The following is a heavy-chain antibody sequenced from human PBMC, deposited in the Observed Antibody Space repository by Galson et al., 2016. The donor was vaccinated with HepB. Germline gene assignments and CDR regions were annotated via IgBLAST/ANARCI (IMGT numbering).Heavy chain of an antibody. CDR3: ARDEPVVQYYFDS. Sequence: SVKVSCKASGYNFKTYGISWVRQAPGQGLELLGWISAYRGTTNYAQNFQGRVTMTTDTYTSIAYLELRSLKTDDTAVYYCARDEPVVQYYFDSWGQGTQVIVSS. V-gene: IGHV1-18*01. CDR1: GYNFKTYG. J-gene: IGHJ4*02. D-gene: IGHD4-23*01. CDR2: ISAYRGTT.